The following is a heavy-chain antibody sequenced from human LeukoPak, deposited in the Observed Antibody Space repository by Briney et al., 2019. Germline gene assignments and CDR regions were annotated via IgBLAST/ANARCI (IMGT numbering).Heavy chain of an antibody. Sequence: GGPLRLSCAASGSTFSSYAMHWVRQAPGKGLEWVAVISYDGSNKYYADSVKGRFTISRDNSKNTLYLQMNSLRAEDTAVYYCARDLAPNYYDSSGYHPGDYWGQGTLVTVSS. V-gene: IGHV3-30-3*01. CDR3: ARDLAPNYYDSSGYHPGDY. CDR1: GSTFSSYA. J-gene: IGHJ4*02. CDR2: ISYDGSNK. D-gene: IGHD3-22*01.